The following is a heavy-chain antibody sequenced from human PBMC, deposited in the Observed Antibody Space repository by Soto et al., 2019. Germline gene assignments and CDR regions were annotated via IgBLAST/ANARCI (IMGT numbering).Heavy chain of an antibody. CDR1: RGSISTADYY. D-gene: IGHD2-2*01. J-gene: IGHJ4*02. CDR2: IYYSGRT. Sequence: QVQLQESGPGLVKPSQTLSLTCTVSRGSISTADYYWTWIRQHPGEGLEWIGYIYYSGRTYYNPSLKSRVTISVDTSKNQFSLKLSSVTAADTAVYYCARERLGYCINPSCFVWGQGTLVTVSS. V-gene: IGHV4-31*03. CDR3: ARERLGYCINPSCFV.